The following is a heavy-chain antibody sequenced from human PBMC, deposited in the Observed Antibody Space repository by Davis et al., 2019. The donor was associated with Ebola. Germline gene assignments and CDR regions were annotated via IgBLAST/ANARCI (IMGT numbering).Heavy chain of an antibody. J-gene: IGHJ4*02. CDR2: ISPDGGRT. CDR1: GFTFNSAW. CDR3: TRDFDRVRE. Sequence: GESLKISCTASGFTFNSAWIHWVRQAPGKGLVWVSRISPDGGRTGYADSVRGRFTISGDNARNTLYLQMNSLKAEDTAVYYCTRDFDRVREWGQGTLVTVSS. V-gene: IGHV3-74*01. D-gene: IGHD3-22*01.